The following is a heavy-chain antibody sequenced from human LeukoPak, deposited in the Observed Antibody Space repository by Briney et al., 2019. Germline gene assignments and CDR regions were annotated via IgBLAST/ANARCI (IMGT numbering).Heavy chain of an antibody. J-gene: IGHJ6*02. CDR3: ARRPGRSSSLPYGMLL. D-gene: IGHD2-2*01. V-gene: IGHV1-2*02. CDR1: GYTFTGYY. CDR2: IGSNSGGT. Sequence: GASVKVSCKASGYTFTGYYIHWVRQAPGQGLEWMGWIGSNSGGTRYAQKFQDRVTMTRDTSISTAYMELNSLRSDDTAVYYCARRPGRSSSLPYGMLLGGQGTTVIVSS.